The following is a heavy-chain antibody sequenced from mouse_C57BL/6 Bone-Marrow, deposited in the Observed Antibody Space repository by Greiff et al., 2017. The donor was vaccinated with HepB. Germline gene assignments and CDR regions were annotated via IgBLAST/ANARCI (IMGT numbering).Heavy chain of an antibody. CDR1: GYTFTDYY. Sequence: EVKLVESGPVLVKPGASVKMSCKASGYTFTDYYMNWVKQSHGKSLEWIGVINPYNGGTSYNQKFKGKATLTVDKSSSTAYMELNSLTSEDSAVYYCAREVTGEDYFDYWGQGTTLTVSS. V-gene: IGHV1-19*01. CDR2: INPYNGGT. J-gene: IGHJ2*01. D-gene: IGHD2-2*01. CDR3: AREVTGEDYFDY.